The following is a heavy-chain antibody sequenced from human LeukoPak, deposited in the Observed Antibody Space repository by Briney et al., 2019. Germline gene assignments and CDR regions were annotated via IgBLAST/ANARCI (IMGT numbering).Heavy chain of an antibody. CDR1: GYTLTELS. CDR2: FDPEDGET. V-gene: IGHV1-24*01. J-gene: IGHJ4*02. CDR3: AGWWAGYSGYGSID. D-gene: IGHD5-12*01. Sequence: ASVKVSCKVSGYTLTELSMHWVRQAPGKGLEWMGGFDPEDGETIYAQKFQGRVTITADESTSTAYMELSSLRSEDTAVYYCAGWWAGYSGYGSIDWGQGTLVTVSS.